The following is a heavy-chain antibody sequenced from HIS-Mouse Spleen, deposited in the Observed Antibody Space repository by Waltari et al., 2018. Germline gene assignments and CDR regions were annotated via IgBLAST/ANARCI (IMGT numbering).Heavy chain of an antibody. CDR1: GGSISRSSYY. D-gene: IGHD6-13*01. Sequence: QLQLQESGPGLVKPSETLSLTCPVSGGSISRSSYYWGGSRQPPGKGLEWIGSIYYSGSTYYNPSLKSRVTISVDTSKNQFSLKLSSVTAADTAVYYCASAGIAAADTDAFDIWGQGTMVTVSS. CDR3: ASAGIAAADTDAFDI. J-gene: IGHJ3*02. V-gene: IGHV4-39*07. CDR2: IYYSGST.